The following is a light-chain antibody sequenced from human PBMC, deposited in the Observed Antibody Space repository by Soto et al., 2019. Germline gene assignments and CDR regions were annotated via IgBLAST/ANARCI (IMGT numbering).Light chain of an antibody. CDR1: SSNIGAHSD. CDR2: DNN. CDR3: QSYDSSLSAPYV. Sequence: QSVLTQPPSVAGATGQRITISCTGSSSNIGAHSDVYWYQHLPGTAPKLLIYDNNNRPSGVPDRFSGSKSGTSASLAITGLQADDEADYYCQSYDSSLSAPYVFGTGTKLTVL. J-gene: IGLJ1*01. V-gene: IGLV1-40*01.